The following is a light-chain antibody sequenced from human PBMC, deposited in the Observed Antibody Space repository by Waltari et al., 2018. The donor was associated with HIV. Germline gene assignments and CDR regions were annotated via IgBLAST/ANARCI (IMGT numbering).Light chain of an antibody. CDR2: KDS. CDR1: ALPKQY. Sequence: SYELTQPPSVSVSPGQTARITCSGDALPKQYAYWYQQKPGQAPVLVIYKDSERPSGIPGRFSGSSSGKTVTLAIGGVQAEDEADYYCQSADSSGTVVFGGGTKLTVL. CDR3: QSADSSGTVV. V-gene: IGLV3-25*03. J-gene: IGLJ2*01.